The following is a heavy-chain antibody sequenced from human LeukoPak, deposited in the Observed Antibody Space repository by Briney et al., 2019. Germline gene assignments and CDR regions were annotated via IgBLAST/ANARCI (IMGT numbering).Heavy chain of an antibody. Sequence: GGTLRLSCAASGFTFSIYGMSWVRQAPGKGLEWVSRINTDGTITTYADSVKGRFTISRDNAKNTVYLQVNSLRDEDTAMYFCVGYTTSSVSWGQGTLVIVSS. D-gene: IGHD1-1*01. CDR2: INTDGTIT. CDR1: GFTFSIYG. J-gene: IGHJ5*02. V-gene: IGHV3-74*01. CDR3: VGYTTSSVS.